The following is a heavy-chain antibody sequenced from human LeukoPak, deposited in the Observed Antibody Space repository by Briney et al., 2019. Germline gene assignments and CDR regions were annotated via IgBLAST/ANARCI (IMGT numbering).Heavy chain of an antibody. D-gene: IGHD6-19*01. CDR1: GFRFSDYD. CDR3: ATKQWLAPPPDS. V-gene: IGHV3-30*04. Sequence: PGGSLRLSCAASGFRFSDYDLHWVRQTPGKGLEWVAVVSFDGNDKHYADYVKGRFTVSRDNADNTMFLQMNSVRDEDTAVYYCATKQWLAPPPDSWGQGTPVTVSS. J-gene: IGHJ4*02. CDR2: VSFDGNDK.